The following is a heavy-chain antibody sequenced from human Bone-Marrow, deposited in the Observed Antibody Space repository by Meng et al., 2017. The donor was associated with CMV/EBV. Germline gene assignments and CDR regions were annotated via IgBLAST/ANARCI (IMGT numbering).Heavy chain of an antibody. V-gene: IGHV4-4*02. CDR2: IYYSGST. D-gene: IGHD4-23*01. Sequence: SETLSLTCAVSGGSISSSNWWSWVRQPPGKGLEWIGSIYYSGSTYYNPSLKSRVTISVDTSKNQFSLKLSSVTAADTAVYYCARDNGGPYYYYGMDVWGQGTTVTVSS. J-gene: IGHJ6*02. CDR3: ARDNGGPYYYYGMDV. CDR1: GGSISSSNW.